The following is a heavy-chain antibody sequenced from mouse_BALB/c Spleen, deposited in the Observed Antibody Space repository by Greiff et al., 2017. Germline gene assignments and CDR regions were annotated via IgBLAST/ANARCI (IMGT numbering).Heavy chain of an antibody. J-gene: IGHJ3*01. CDR2: ISNGGGST. CDR3: ARSTMVTTDGSWLAY. D-gene: IGHD2-2*01. V-gene: IGHV5-12-2*01. CDR1: GFTFSSYT. Sequence: DVQLVESGGGLVQPGGSLKLSCAASGFTFSSYTMSWVRQTPEKRLEWVAYISNGGGSTYYPDTVKGRFTISRDNAKNTLYLQMSSLKSEDTAMYYCARSTMVTTDGSWLAYWGQGTLVTVSA.